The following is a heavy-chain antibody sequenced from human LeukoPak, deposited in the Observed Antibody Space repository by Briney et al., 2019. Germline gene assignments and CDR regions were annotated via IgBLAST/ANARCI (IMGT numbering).Heavy chain of an antibody. CDR3: ARDRVSWHYFDY. V-gene: IGHV4-38-2*02. J-gene: IGHJ4*02. CDR2: ISTSGSS. Sequence: PSETLSLTCTVSGYSISSDYYWGWIRQPPGKGLEWIGRISTSGSSKYNPSLESRVTMSVDTSKNQFSLKVTSVTAADTAMYYCARDRVSWHYFDYWGQGTLLTVSS. CDR1: GYSISSDYY. D-gene: IGHD5/OR15-5a*01.